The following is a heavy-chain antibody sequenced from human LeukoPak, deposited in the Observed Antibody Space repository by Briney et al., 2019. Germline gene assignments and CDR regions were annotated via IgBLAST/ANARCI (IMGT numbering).Heavy chain of an antibody. CDR3: VKEFGGHTYGAYFDF. CDR2: ISGSSRSI. V-gene: IGHV3-48*01. D-gene: IGHD5-18*01. CDR1: GFIFRTYS. J-gene: IGHJ4*02. Sequence: GGSLRLSCAASGFIFRTYSLTWVRQAPGKGLEWVSYISGSSRSIYYADSVRGRFTISRDNAEDMLYLQMKSLRPEDTAVYYCVKEFGGHTYGAYFDFWGLGTLVTVSS.